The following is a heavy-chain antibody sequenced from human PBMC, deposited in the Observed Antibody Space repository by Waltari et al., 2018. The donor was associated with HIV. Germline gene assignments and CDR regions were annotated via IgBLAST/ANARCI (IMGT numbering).Heavy chain of an antibody. J-gene: IGHJ4*02. Sequence: QVQLQQWGAGLLQPSETLSLTCAVYGETFDGYYWSWIRQPPGKRLEWMGEINHRRNTNYNPSLKSRLTMSVDASKNQFSLNLNSVTAADTGVYYCARRALWLRPVYYFDYWGQGALVTVSS. CDR1: GETFDGYY. CDR2: INHRRNT. V-gene: IGHV4-34*01. D-gene: IGHD5-12*01. CDR3: ARRALWLRPVYYFDY.